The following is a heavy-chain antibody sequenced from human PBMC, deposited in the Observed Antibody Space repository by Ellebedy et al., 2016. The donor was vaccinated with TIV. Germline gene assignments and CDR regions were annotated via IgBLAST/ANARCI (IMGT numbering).Heavy chain of an antibody. CDR1: GFTFSSYW. CDR2: IKQDGSEK. CDR3: AKDSRITGTPRGYFDY. J-gene: IGHJ4*02. D-gene: IGHD1-20*01. V-gene: IGHV3-7*01. Sequence: GGSLRLSXAASGFTFSSYWMSWVRQAPGKGLEWVANIKQDGSEKYYVDSVKGRFTISRDNSKNTLYLQMNSLRAEDTAVYYCAKDSRITGTPRGYFDYWGQGTLVTVSS.